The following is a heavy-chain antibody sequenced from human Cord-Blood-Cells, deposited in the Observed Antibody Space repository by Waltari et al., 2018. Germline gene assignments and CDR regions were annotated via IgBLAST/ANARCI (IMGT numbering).Heavy chain of an antibody. D-gene: IGHD3-10*01. Sequence: QVQLVQSGAEVKKPGSSVKVSCKASGGTFSSYAISWVRQAPGQGLEWMGRKIPIVGTANYAQKFQCRVTITADEATSTAYMELSSLRAEDTALYSWARAISMSGSYFDYWGQGTLVTVSS. CDR1: GGTFSSYA. CDR3: ARAISMSGSYFDY. CDR2: KIPIVGTA. V-gene: IGHV1-69*18. J-gene: IGHJ4*02.